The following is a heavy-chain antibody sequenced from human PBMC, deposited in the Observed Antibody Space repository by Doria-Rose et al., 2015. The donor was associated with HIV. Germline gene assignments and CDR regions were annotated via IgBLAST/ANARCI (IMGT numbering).Heavy chain of an antibody. CDR2: IYYSGST. CDR3: ARVPSYYYDSSGHIGAFDI. Sequence: GLEWLGYIYYSGSTYHNPSLKSRVTISVDTSKNQFSLKPSSVTAADTAVYYCARVPSYYYDSSGHIGAFDIWGQGTMVTVSP. J-gene: IGHJ3*02. V-gene: IGHV4-30-4*01. D-gene: IGHD3-22*01.